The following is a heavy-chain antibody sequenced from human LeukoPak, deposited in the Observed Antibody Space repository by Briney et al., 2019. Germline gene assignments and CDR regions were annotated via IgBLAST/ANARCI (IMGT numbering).Heavy chain of an antibody. D-gene: IGHD3-9*01. CDR2: IKSKTDGGTT. Sequence: GGSLRLSCAASGFTFSNAYMSWVRQAPGKGLEWVGRIKSKTDGGTTDYAAPVKGRFTISRDDSKNTLYLQMNSPKTEDTAVYYCVRRRTGYFDYWGQGTLVTVSS. V-gene: IGHV3-15*01. CDR1: GFTFSNAY. J-gene: IGHJ4*02. CDR3: VRRRTGYFDY.